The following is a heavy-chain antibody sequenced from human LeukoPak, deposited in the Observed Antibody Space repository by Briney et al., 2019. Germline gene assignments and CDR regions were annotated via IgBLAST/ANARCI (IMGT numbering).Heavy chain of an antibody. V-gene: IGHV1-69*01. CDR1: GGTFSSYA. J-gene: IGHJ5*02. CDR2: IIPIFGTA. D-gene: IGHD5-18*01. CDR3: ARARVDTAMGLYNWFDP. Sequence: GSSVMVSCKASGGTFSSYAISWVRQAPGQGLEWMGGIIPIFGTANYAQKLQGRVTITADESTSTAYMELSSLRSEDTAVYYCARARVDTAMGLYNWFDPWGQGTLVTVSS.